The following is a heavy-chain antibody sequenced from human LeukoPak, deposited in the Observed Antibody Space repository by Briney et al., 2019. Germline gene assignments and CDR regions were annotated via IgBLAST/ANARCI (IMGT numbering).Heavy chain of an antibody. CDR3: ARDQYCSTYACCFGQ. J-gene: IGHJ4*02. V-gene: IGHV6-1*01. CDR2: THYSTQWFQ. D-gene: IGHD2-2*01. Sequence: SPTPTLSCVISGDSVSSNCVYWNWIRQSPSRDLKWLGRTHYSTQWFQDYAVSVKSRIPINPDTSKNQFSLHLDSVTPGDTAVYCCARDQYCSTYACCFGQWGQGTLVTVSS. CDR1: GDSVSSNCVY.